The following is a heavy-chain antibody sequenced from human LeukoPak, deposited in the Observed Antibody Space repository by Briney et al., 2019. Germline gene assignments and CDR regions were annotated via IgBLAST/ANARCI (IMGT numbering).Heavy chain of an antibody. CDR3: ARRAGYSSGLDL. J-gene: IGHJ5*02. V-gene: IGHV1-18*01. CDR1: GYTFNNYG. Sequence: ASVNVSCKASGYTFNNYGITWGRQAPGQGLEWMGWINIYNGNADYAQKFQGRVTMTTETSTSTTYMELRSLRSDDTAVYYCARRAGYSSGLDLWGQGALVTVSS. CDR2: INIYNGNA. D-gene: IGHD6-19*01.